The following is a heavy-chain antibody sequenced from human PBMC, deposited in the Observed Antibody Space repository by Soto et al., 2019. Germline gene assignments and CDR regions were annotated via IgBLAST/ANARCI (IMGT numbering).Heavy chain of an antibody. CDR1: GFSFEHYG. CDR2: IWYDGSLQ. D-gene: IGHD5-12*01. CDR3: ANMGGDGYNLWQDYNGMDV. V-gene: IGHV3-33*06. Sequence: QVQMVESGGGVVQPGRSLRLSCAASGFSFEHYGMHWVRKAPGRGLAWVAIIWYDGSLQYYAAAVKGRFTISRYNSKNTPYLEMNSLRAEETAVYYCANMGGDGYNLWQDYNGMDVWGQGTTVIVSS. J-gene: IGHJ6*02.